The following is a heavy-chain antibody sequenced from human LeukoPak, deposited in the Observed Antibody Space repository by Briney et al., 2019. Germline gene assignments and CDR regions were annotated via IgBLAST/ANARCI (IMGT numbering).Heavy chain of an antibody. CDR2: ISSGGGTT. J-gene: IGHJ5*02. CDR1: GFTFSNYA. Sequence: GGALRLSCAASGFTFSNYAMSWVRQVPGEGLEWVSAISSGGGTTGYVDSVKGPFNISSANSKNSIYLQMNSLRAEDTAIYSCAKDLEQSYSGWSASYDAWGQGTLVTVSS. D-gene: IGHD6-19*01. V-gene: IGHV3-23*01. CDR3: AKDLEQSYSGWSASYDA.